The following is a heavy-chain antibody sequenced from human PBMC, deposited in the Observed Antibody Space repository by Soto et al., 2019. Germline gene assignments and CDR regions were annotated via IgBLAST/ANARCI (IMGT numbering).Heavy chain of an antibody. CDR3: ARAYYGAYVGVLGY. Sequence: QVQLQESGPGLVKPSETLSLTCTVSGGSISSYYWSWIRQPPGKGLAWIGYIYYSGSTNYNPCLKSRVTLSVDTSKNRFSLKLSSVTAADTAVYYCARAYYGAYVGVLGYWGQGTLVTVSS. J-gene: IGHJ4*02. V-gene: IGHV4-59*01. CDR1: GGSISSYY. D-gene: IGHD4-17*01. CDR2: IYYSGST.